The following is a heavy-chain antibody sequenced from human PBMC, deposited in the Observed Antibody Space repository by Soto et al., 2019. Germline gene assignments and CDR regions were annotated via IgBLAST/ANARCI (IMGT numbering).Heavy chain of an antibody. CDR3: ARVMGAENWFDP. CDR2: IIAVLDTA. V-gene: IGHV1-69*08. CDR1: GGTFSSYT. Sequence: QVQLVQSGAEVKKPGSSVKVSCKASGGTFSSYTISWVRQAPGQGLEWMGRIIAVLDTANYAQKFQGRVTITADKSTSTAYMELSSLRSEDTAVYYCARVMGAENWFDPWGQGTLVTVSS. J-gene: IGHJ5*02.